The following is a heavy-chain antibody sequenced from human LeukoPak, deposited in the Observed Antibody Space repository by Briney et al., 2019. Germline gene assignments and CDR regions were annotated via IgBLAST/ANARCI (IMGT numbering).Heavy chain of an antibody. CDR2: IKHDGSEK. D-gene: IGHD2-15*01. CDR3: ASHGWFDAFDI. Sequence: GGSLRLSCVASGFTFSSYEMNWVRQAPGKGLEWVANIKHDGSEKYYVDSVKGRCTISRDNAKHSLYLQMNSLRAEDTAVYHCASHGWFDAFDIWGQGTMVTVSS. V-gene: IGHV3-7*01. J-gene: IGHJ3*02. CDR1: GFTFSSYE.